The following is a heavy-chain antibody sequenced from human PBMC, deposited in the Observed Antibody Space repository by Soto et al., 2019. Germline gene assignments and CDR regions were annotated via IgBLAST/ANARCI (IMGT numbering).Heavy chain of an antibody. D-gene: IGHD3-10*01. CDR2: ISYDGSNK. Sequence: GGSLRLSCAASGFTFSSYGMHWVRQAPGKGLEWVAVISYDGSNKYYADSVKGRFTISRDNSKNTLYLQMNSLRAEDTAVYYCAKDSRLGEQLLWFGELFPNFDYWGQGTLVTVSS. CDR3: AKDSRLGEQLLWFGELFPNFDY. J-gene: IGHJ4*02. V-gene: IGHV3-30*18. CDR1: GFTFSSYG.